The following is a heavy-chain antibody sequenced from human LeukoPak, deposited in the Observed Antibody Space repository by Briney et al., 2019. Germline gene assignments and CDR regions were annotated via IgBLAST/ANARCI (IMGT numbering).Heavy chain of an antibody. J-gene: IGHJ3*02. V-gene: IGHV1-18*01. D-gene: IGHD4-23*01. CDR1: GYTFSKFG. CDR3: ARGDGGNPWDAFDI. Sequence: AAVKVSCKASGYTFSKFGIAWVRQAPGQGLEWMGWISGNNDNPQSAQDLQGRVTVTTDRSTSTAYMELRSLRHDDTAVYYCARGDGGNPWDAFDIWGQGTMVTVSP. CDR2: ISGNNDNP.